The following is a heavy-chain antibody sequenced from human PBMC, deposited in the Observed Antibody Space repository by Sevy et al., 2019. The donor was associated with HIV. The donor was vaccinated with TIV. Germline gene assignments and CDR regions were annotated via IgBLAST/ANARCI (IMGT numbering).Heavy chain of an antibody. V-gene: IGHV3-23*01. D-gene: IGHD2-8*01. CDR2: ISGSGSST. CDR3: AKDRSYLRGYCNNGGCYPFDY. CDR1: GFIFGSYG. J-gene: IGHJ4*02. Sequence: GGSLRLSCSASGFIFGSYGMTWVRQAPGKGLEWVSGISGSGSSTYYADSVKGRFTISRDNSKNTLYLQMNSLRVEDTAIYYCAKDRSYLRGYCNNGGCYPFDYWGQGTLVTVSS.